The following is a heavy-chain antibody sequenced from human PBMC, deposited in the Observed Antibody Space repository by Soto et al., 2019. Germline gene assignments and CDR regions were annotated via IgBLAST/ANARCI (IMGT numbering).Heavy chain of an antibody. CDR2: IYWDDDK. Sequence: QITLKESGPTLAKPTQTLTLTCTFSGFSLSTRGVGVGWIRQPPGKALEWLALIYWDDDKRYSPSLKSRLTITKDTSKNQVVLTMTNMDPVDTATYYCAHSSSSSGIYYYYYYYMDVWGKGTTVTVSS. V-gene: IGHV2-5*02. J-gene: IGHJ6*03. CDR3: AHSSSSSGIYYYYYYYMDV. D-gene: IGHD6-6*01. CDR1: GFSLSTRGVG.